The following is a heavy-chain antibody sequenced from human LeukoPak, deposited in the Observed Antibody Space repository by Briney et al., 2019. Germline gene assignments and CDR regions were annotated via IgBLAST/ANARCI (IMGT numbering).Heavy chain of an antibody. Sequence: GGSLRLSCAASGFTFSSYGMHWVRQAPGKGLEWVAVISYDGSNKYYADSVKGRFTISRDNSKNTLYLQMNSLRAEDTAVYYCAKDRDIVVAPAATPLDYWGQGTLVTVSS. CDR2: ISYDGSNK. CDR1: GFTFSSYG. D-gene: IGHD2-2*01. V-gene: IGHV3-30*18. CDR3: AKDRDIVVAPAATPLDY. J-gene: IGHJ4*02.